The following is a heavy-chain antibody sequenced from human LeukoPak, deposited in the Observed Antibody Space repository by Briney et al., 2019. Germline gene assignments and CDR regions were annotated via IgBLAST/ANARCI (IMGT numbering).Heavy chain of an antibody. J-gene: IGHJ4*02. D-gene: IGHD3-10*01. CDR2: IKQDGSEN. CDR3: AREGRGDFDY. Sequence: GGSLRLSCAASRFTFSSYYMSWVRQAPGKGLEWVANIKQDGSENYYVDSVKGRFIISRDNAKNSLFLQMNSLRAEDTAVYYCAREGRGDFDYWGQGTLVTVSS. V-gene: IGHV3-7*01. CDR1: RFTFSSYY.